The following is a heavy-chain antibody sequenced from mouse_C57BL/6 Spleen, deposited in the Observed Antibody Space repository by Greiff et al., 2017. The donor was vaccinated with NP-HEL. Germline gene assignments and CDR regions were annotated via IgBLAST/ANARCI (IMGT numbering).Heavy chain of an antibody. D-gene: IGHD4-1*01. V-gene: IGHV5-17*01. CDR3: ARLWDGRLDY. CDR1: GFTFSDYG. J-gene: IGHJ2*01. CDR2: ISSGSSTI. Sequence: EVKVVESGGGLVKPGGSLKLSCAASGFTFSDYGMHWVRQAPEKGLEWVAYISSGSSTIYYADTVKGRFTISRDNAKNTLFLQMTSLRSEDTAMYYCARLWDGRLDYWGQGTTLTVSS.